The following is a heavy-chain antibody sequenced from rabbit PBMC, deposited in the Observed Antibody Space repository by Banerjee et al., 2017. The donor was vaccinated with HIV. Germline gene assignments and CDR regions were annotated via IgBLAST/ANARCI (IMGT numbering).Heavy chain of an antibody. CDR1: GFSFSSSYW. V-gene: IGHV1S45*01. J-gene: IGHJ4*01. CDR2: MAINNDNV. CDR3: ARDLVAVIGWNFSL. Sequence: QEQLEESGGDLAKPGGSLTLTCTASGFSFSSSYWICWVRQAPGKGLEWIGCMAINNDNVYYASWAKGRFTISKTSSTTMTLQMTSLTAADTATYFCARDLVAVIGWNFSLWGPGTLVTVS. D-gene: IGHD1-1*01.